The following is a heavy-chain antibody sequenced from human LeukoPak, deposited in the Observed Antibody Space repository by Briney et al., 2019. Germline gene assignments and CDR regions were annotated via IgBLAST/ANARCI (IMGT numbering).Heavy chain of an antibody. D-gene: IGHD3-10*01. CDR1: GGTFSSYA. Sequence: SVKVSCKASGGTFSSYAISWVRQAPGQGLEWMGGIIPIFGTAHYAQKSQGRVTITADKSPSTAYMELSSLRSEDTAVYYCARGLLWFGELLRYGMDVWGKGTTVTVSS. V-gene: IGHV1-69*06. CDR2: IIPIFGTA. CDR3: ARGLLWFGELLRYGMDV. J-gene: IGHJ6*04.